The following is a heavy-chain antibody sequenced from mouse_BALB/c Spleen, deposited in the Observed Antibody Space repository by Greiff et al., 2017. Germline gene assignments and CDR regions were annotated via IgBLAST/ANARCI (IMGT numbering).Heavy chain of an antibody. Sequence: EVQLQQSGAELVKPGASVKLSCTASGFNIKDTYMHWVKQRPEQGLEWIGRIDPANGNTKYDPKFQGKATITADTSSNTAYLQLSSLTSEDTAVYYCAKPWGFAYWGQGTLVTVSA. J-gene: IGHJ3*01. D-gene: IGHD4-1*01. CDR1: GFNIKDTY. CDR3: AKPWGFAY. V-gene: IGHV14-3*02. CDR2: IDPANGNT.